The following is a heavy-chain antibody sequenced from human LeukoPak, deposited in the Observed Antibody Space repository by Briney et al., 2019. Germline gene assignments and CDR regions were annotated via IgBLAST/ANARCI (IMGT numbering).Heavy chain of an antibody. Sequence: GGSLRLSCAASGVTFSSYEMNWVRQAPGKGLEWVSHISSSGSTIYYADSVKGRFTISRDNAKNSLYLQMNSLRAEDTAVYYCAELGITMIGGVWGKGTTVTISS. J-gene: IGHJ6*04. D-gene: IGHD3-10*02. CDR3: AELGITMIGGV. CDR1: GVTFSSYE. CDR2: ISSSGSTI. V-gene: IGHV3-48*03.